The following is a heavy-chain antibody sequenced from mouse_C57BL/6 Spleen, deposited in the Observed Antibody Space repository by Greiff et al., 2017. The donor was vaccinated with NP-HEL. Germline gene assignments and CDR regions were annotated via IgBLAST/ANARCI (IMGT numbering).Heavy chain of an antibody. J-gene: IGHJ2*01. V-gene: IGHV1-61*01. CDR3: ARPAYYSNSYYFDY. D-gene: IGHD2-5*01. CDR2: IYPSDSET. CDR1: GYTFTSYW. Sequence: QVQLQQPGAELVRPGSSVKLSCKASGYTFTSYWMDWVKQRPGQGLEWIGNIYPSDSETHYNQKFKDKATLTVDKSSSTAYMQLSSLTSEDSAVYYCARPAYYSNSYYFDYWGQGTTLTVSS.